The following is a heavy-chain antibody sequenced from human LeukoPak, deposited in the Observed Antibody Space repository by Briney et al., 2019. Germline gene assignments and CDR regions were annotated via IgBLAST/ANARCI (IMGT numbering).Heavy chain of an antibody. CDR1: GGSFSGYY. Sequence: SETLSLTCAVYGGSFSGYYWSWIRQPPGKGLEWIEEINHSGSTNYNPSLKSRVTISVDTSKNQFSLKLSSVTAADTAVYYCARGVNYDFWSGYYSARGNLDYWGQGTPVTVSS. V-gene: IGHV4-34*01. D-gene: IGHD3-3*01. J-gene: IGHJ4*02. CDR2: INHSGST. CDR3: ARGVNYDFWSGYYSARGNLDY.